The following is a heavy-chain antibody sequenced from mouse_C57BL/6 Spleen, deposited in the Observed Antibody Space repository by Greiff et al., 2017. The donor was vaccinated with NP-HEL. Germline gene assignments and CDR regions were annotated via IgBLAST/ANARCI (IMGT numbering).Heavy chain of an antibody. CDR3: ASWDWYFDV. CDR1: GYTFTSYW. D-gene: IGHD4-1*01. V-gene: IGHV1-64*01. CDR2: IHTNSGST. J-gene: IGHJ1*03. Sequence: QVQLQEPGAELVKPGASVKLSCKASGYTFTSYWMHWVKQRPGQGLEWIGMIHTNSGSTNYNEKFKSKATLTVDKSSSTAYMQLSSLTSEDSAAYYCASWDWYFDVWGTGTTVTVSS.